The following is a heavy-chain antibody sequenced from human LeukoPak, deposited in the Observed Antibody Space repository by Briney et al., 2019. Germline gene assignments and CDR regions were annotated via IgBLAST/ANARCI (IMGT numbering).Heavy chain of an antibody. CDR1: GGSITKNGYY. D-gene: IGHD2-2*01. CDR2: MHYSGST. V-gene: IGHV4-39*07. Sequence: SETLSLTCSVSGGSITKNGYYWGWIRQSPETGLEWIGSMHYSGSTYYNPSLNSRVTISVDTSKNQFSLKLSSVTAADTAVYYCASSTGSFTSSDAFDIWGQGTMVTVSS. CDR3: ASSTGSFTSSDAFDI. J-gene: IGHJ3*02.